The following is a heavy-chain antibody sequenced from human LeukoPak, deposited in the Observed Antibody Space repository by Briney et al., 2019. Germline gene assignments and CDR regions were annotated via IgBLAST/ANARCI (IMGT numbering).Heavy chain of an antibody. D-gene: IGHD5-18*01. CDR1: GGSTSSGNYY. J-gene: IGHJ4*02. CDR3: ARNVETAMVFDY. CDR2: INHSGST. Sequence: SETLSLTCTVSGGSTSSGNYYWGWIRQPPGKGLEWIGEINHSGSTDYNPSLRGRVTMFLDTSKNQFSLRLSSVTAADTAVYYCARNVETAMVFDYWGQGNLVTVSS. V-gene: IGHV4-39*01.